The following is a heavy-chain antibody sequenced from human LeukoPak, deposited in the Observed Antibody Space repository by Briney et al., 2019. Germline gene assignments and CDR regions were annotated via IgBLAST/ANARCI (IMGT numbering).Heavy chain of an antibody. Sequence: ASVKVSCKASGYTFTSYDINWVRQATGQGLEWMGWMNPNSGNTGYAQKFQGRVTMTRNTSISTAYMELSSLRSEDTAVYYCARGLRTVRTPSRYYYYYMDVWGKGTTVTVSS. J-gene: IGHJ6*03. V-gene: IGHV1-8*01. D-gene: IGHD4-11*01. CDR3: ARGLRTVRTPSRYYYYYMDV. CDR2: MNPNSGNT. CDR1: GYTFTSYD.